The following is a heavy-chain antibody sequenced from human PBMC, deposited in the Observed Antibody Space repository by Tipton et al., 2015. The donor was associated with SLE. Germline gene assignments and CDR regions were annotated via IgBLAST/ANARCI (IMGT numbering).Heavy chain of an antibody. J-gene: IGHJ4*02. CDR3: VVCSPSSCSYFDY. CDR1: GGSINTYY. Sequence: TLSLTCTVSGGSINTYYWAWVRQPAGKGLEWIGRIYTGGNTKYNPPLESRVSLSVDTSRGQCFLEVRSVTAADTAVYYCVVCSPSSCSYFDYWGQGRLVTVSS. D-gene: IGHD2-2*01. CDR2: IYTGGNT. V-gene: IGHV4-4*07.